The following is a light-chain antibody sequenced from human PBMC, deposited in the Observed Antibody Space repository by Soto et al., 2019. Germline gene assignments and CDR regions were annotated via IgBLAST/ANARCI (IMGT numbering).Light chain of an antibody. CDR2: AAS. V-gene: IGKV3-15*01. Sequence: EIVMTQSPATLSVFPGERVTLSCRASQSVSSNLAWYQQNPGQAPRLLIYAASTRATGIPARFSGGGSGTEFILTISSLQSEDFAVYFCQQYNDWPLTFGGGTKVEIK. CDR3: QQYNDWPLT. J-gene: IGKJ4*01. CDR1: QSVSSN.